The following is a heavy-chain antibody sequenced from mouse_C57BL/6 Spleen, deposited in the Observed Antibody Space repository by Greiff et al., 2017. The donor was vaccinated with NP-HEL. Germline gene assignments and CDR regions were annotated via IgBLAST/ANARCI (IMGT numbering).Heavy chain of an antibody. CDR3: ASPYDYDGDWYFDV. V-gene: IGHV1-39*01. Sequence: VQLQQSGPELVKPGASVKISCKASGYSFTDYHMNWVKQSNGKSLEWIGVINPNYGTTSYNQKFKGKATLTVDQSSSTAYMQLNSLTSEDSAVYYWASPYDYDGDWYFDVWGTGTTVTVSS. D-gene: IGHD2-4*01. CDR2: INPNYGTT. CDR1: GYSFTDYH. J-gene: IGHJ1*03.